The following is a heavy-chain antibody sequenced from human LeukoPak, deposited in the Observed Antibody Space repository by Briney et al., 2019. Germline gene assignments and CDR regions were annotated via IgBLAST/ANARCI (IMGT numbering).Heavy chain of an antibody. CDR1: GFTFSSYE. Sequence: GGSLRLSCAASGFTFSSYEMNWIRQAPGKGLEWISYISNIGSTKYYADSVKGRFTISRDNAKNSVFLQMNSLRAEDTAVYYCARSPYYWGQGTLVTVSS. CDR3: ARSPYY. J-gene: IGHJ4*02. CDR2: ISNIGSTK. V-gene: IGHV3-48*03.